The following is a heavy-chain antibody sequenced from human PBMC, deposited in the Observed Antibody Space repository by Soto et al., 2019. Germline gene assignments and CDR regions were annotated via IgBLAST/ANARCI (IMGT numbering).Heavy chain of an antibody. Sequence: QVQLVQSGAEMKKPGSSVKVSCQSSGGTFNTYAMNWVRQAPGQGPEWMGDISPMFGAANYAPKFQGRVTITADESTGTSYMQLSSLTPEDPALYFCAREVQVHTPDFVSWGQGTPVNVSS. CDR2: ISPMFGAA. CDR3: AREVQVHTPDFVS. J-gene: IGHJ5*02. D-gene: IGHD3-3*01. V-gene: IGHV1-69*19. CDR1: GGTFNTYA.